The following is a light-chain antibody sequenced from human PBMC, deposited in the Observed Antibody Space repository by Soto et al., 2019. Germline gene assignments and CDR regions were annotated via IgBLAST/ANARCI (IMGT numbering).Light chain of an antibody. CDR2: DDN. V-gene: IGLV1-51*01. CDR1: SSNIGGNS. CDR3: GSWDSSLSAYV. J-gene: IGLJ1*01. Sequence: VLTQPPSVSAAPGQKVTISCSGGSSNIGGNSVSWYQQLPGTAPKLLIYDDNKRPSGIPDRFSGSKSGTSATLGITGFQTGDEADYYCGSWDSSLSAYVFGTGTKVTVL.